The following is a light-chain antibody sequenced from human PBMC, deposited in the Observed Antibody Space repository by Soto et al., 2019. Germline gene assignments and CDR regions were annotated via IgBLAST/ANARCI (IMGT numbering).Light chain of an antibody. CDR1: QSVSSSY. CDR2: GAS. Sequence: EIVLTQSPGTLSLSPGERATLSCRASQSVSSSYLAWYQQKPGQAPRLIIYGASSRDTGIPDRFSGRGAGTEFTLTISRLEPEDFEVDYCQQYGSSLWTFGQGTKVDIK. V-gene: IGKV3-20*01. J-gene: IGKJ1*01. CDR3: QQYGSSLWT.